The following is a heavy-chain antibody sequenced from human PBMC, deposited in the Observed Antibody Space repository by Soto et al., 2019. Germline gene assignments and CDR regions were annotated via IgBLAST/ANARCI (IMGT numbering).Heavy chain of an antibody. CDR1: GGSISSSSYY. D-gene: IGHD2-2*01. V-gene: IGHV4-39*01. CDR2: IYYSGST. CDR3: ARHDPDIVVVPAAIDY. J-gene: IGHJ4*02. Sequence: QLQLQESGPGLVKPSETLSLTCTVSGGSISSSSYYWGWIRQPPGKGLEWIGSIYYSGSTYYNPSLKSRVTISVDPSKNQVPLKLSSVTAADTAVYYCARHDPDIVVVPAAIDYWGQGTLVTVSS.